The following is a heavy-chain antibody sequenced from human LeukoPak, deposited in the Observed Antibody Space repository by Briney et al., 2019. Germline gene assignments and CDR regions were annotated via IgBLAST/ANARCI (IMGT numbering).Heavy chain of an antibody. Sequence: GGSLRLSCAASGFTFSSSEMNWVRQAPGKGLEWLSYISSSDSTIYYADSVKGRFTISIDNAKNSLYLQMNGLRAEDTAVYYCARVAINDYGDYFDYWGQGTLVTVSS. CDR2: ISSSDSTI. V-gene: IGHV3-48*03. D-gene: IGHD4-17*01. J-gene: IGHJ4*02. CDR3: ARVAINDYGDYFDY. CDR1: GFTFSSSE.